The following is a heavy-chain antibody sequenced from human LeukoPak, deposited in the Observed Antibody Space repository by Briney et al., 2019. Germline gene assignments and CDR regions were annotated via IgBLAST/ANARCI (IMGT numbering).Heavy chain of an antibody. J-gene: IGHJ4*02. CDR2: VSASGAST. CDR1: GFSFSNYA. V-gene: IGHV3-23*01. D-gene: IGHD1-1*01. CDR3: ARQHTAWYVDY. Sequence: GASLRLSCAASGFSFSNYAMSWVRQAPGKGLEWVSGVSASGASTYSEDSVKGRFIISRDNSKNTVFLQMNSLRVEDTAVYYCARQHTAWYVDYWGQGIPVTVSS.